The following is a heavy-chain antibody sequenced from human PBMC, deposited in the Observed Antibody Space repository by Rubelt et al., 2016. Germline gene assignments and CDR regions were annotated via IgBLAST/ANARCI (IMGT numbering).Heavy chain of an antibody. J-gene: IGHJ4*02. CDR3: AREIAGTETDY. D-gene: IGHD6-13*01. CDR2: ISSSSSYI. CDR1: GFTFSSYS. Sequence: EVQLVESGGGLVKPGGSLRLSCAASGFTFSSYSMNWVRQAPGKGLEWVSSISSSSSYIYYADSVNGRFTISRDNAKDSLYLQMNSLRAEDTAVYYCAREIAGTETDYWGQGTLVTVSS. V-gene: IGHV3-21*01.